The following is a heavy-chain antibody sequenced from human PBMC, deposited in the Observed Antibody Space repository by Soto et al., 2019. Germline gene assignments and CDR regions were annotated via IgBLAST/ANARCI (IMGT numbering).Heavy chain of an antibody. V-gene: IGHV1-69*13. J-gene: IGHJ4*02. D-gene: IGHD3-22*01. CDR3: ARREYYDSSGYPLPDY. CDR2: IIPIFGTA. Sequence: ASVKVSCKASGGTFSSYAISWVRQAPGQGLEWMGGIIPIFGTANYAQKFQGRVTITADESTSTAYMELSSLRSEDTAVYYCARREYYDSSGYPLPDYWGQGTRVTVSS. CDR1: GGTFSSYA.